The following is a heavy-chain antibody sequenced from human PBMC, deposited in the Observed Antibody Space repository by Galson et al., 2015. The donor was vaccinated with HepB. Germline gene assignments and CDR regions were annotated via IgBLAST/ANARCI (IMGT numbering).Heavy chain of an antibody. CDR2: IKPDGSTT. Sequence: SLRLSCAASGFMFSTYGMQWVRQAPGKGLGWVALIKPDGSTTDYADSVRDRFTISRDNARNTMSLQMNSLGADDMAVYYCVRDRGSDPRYYDFWGQGTLATV. D-gene: IGHD3-16*01. CDR1: GFMFSTYG. V-gene: IGHV3-74*01. CDR3: VRDRGSDPRYYDF. J-gene: IGHJ4*02.